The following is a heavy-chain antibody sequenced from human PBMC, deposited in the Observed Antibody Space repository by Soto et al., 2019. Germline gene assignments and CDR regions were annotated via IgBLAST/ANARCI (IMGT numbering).Heavy chain of an antibody. CDR2: TYPGDSDT. D-gene: IGHD6-13*01. CDR3: ARHRYSSSWDVVYYHYGMDV. Sequence: PGESLTSSCKGSGYSFTSYWIGWVRQMPGKGLEWMGITYPGDSDTRYSPSFQGQVTISADKSISTAYLQWSSLKASDTAMYYCARHRYSSSWDVVYYHYGMDVWGQGTTVTVSS. CDR1: GYSFTSYW. J-gene: IGHJ6*02. V-gene: IGHV5-51*01.